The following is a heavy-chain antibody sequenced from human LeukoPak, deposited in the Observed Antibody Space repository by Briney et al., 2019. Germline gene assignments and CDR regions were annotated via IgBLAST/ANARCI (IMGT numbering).Heavy chain of an antibody. CDR3: ARDPPYSSGWPDAFDI. J-gene: IGHJ3*02. D-gene: IGHD6-19*01. CDR1: GGSISSYY. V-gene: IGHV4-59*12. Sequence: SETLSLTCTVSGGSISSYYWSWIRQPPGKGLEWIGYIYYSGSTNYNPSLKSRVTISVDTSKNQFSLKLSSVTAADTAVYYCARDPPYSSGWPDAFDIWGQGTMVTVSS. CDR2: IYYSGST.